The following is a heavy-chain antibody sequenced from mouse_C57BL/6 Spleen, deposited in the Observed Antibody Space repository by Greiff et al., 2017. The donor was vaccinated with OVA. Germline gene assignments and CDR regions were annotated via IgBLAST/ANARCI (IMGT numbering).Heavy chain of an antibody. CDR3: ARLDGNTIEEAY. V-gene: IGHV1-7*01. Sequence: VQLQESGAELAKPGASVKLSCKASGYTFTSYWMHWVKQRPGQGLEWIGYINPSSGYTKYNQKFKDKATLTADKSYSTAYMQLSSLTYEDSAVYDCARLDGNTIEEAYWGQGTLGTVSA. CDR2: INPSSGYT. CDR1: GYTFTSYW. D-gene: IGHD2-1*01. J-gene: IGHJ3*01.